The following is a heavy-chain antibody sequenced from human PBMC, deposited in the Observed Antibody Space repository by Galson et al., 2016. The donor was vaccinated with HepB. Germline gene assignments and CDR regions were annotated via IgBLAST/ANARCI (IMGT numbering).Heavy chain of an antibody. D-gene: IGHD4-23*01. Sequence: PALVKPTQTLTLTCTFSGFSLSTSGVGVGWIRQPPGRALEWLALIFWNDDKRYSPSLKSRLTITKDTSKNHVVLTVTNMDPVDTAIYYCARFGTEITPGGPFDSWGQGTLVTVSS. CDR3: ARFGTEITPGGPFDS. CDR2: IFWNDDK. V-gene: IGHV2-5*01. CDR1: GFSLSTSGVG. J-gene: IGHJ4*02.